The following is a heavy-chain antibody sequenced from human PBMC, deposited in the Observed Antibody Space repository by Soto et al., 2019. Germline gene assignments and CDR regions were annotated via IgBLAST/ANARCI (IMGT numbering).Heavy chain of an antibody. J-gene: IGHJ3*02. CDR1: GYSFTSYW. CDR3: ARAASGYDFGDTFDI. V-gene: IGHV5-51*01. Sequence: GESLKISCKGSGYSFTSYWIGWVRQMPGKVLEWMGIIYPGDSDTRYSPSFQGQVTISADKSISTAYLQWSSLKASDTAMYYCARAASGYDFGDTFDIWGQEXMVTV. CDR2: IYPGDSDT. D-gene: IGHD5-12*01.